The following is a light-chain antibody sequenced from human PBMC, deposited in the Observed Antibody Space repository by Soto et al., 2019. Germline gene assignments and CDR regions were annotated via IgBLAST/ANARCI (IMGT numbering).Light chain of an antibody. CDR2: EVT. CDR3: SSFASSNTWV. V-gene: IGLV2-8*01. CDR1: SSDFGAYNY. J-gene: IGLJ3*02. Sequence: QSALTQPPSASGSPGQSVTISCTGTSSDFGAYNYVSWYQQHAGKAPKLVIYEVTKRPSGVPDRFSGSKSANTASLTVSVLQDEDEDDYYCSSFASSNTWVFGGGTKLTVL.